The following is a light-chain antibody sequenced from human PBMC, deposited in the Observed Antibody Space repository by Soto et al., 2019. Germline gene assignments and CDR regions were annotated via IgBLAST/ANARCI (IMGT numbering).Light chain of an antibody. CDR3: QQYYNWPLT. V-gene: IGKV3-15*01. CDR2: GAS. Sequence: EIVMTQSPATLSVSPGEGATLSCRASHGIGTALAWYQQKPGQTPRLLMHGASIRATGVPARFSGSASGTEFTLTITSLQSEDFALFYCQQYYNWPLTFGQGTKVEIK. J-gene: IGKJ1*01. CDR1: HGIGTA.